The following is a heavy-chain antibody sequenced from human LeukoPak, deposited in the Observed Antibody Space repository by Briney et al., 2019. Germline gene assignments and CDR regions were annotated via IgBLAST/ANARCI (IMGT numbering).Heavy chain of an antibody. J-gene: IGHJ4*02. D-gene: IGHD3-10*01. CDR1: GFTFSDYY. CDR3: AKALLLWFGELFDY. CDR2: ISSSGSTI. Sequence: GGSLRLSCAASGFTFSDYYMSWIRQAPGKGLEWVSYISSSGSTIYYADSVKGRFTISRDNSKNTLYLQMNSLRAEDTAVYYCAKALLLWFGELFDYWGQGTLVTVSS. V-gene: IGHV3-11*01.